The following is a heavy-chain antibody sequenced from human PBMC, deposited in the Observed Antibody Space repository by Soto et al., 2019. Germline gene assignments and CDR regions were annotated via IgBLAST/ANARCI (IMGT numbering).Heavy chain of an antibody. CDR1: GYTFTSYA. D-gene: IGHD5-12*01. CDR3: AAYDPHSAFDI. Sequence: QVQLVQSGAEVKKPGASVKVSCKASGYTFTSYAMNWVRQAPGQRLEWMGWINAGNGNTKYSQKFQGRVTITRDTSASTAYMELSSLRSEDTAVYYCAAYDPHSAFDIWGQGTMVTVSS. V-gene: IGHV1-3*01. CDR2: INAGNGNT. J-gene: IGHJ3*02.